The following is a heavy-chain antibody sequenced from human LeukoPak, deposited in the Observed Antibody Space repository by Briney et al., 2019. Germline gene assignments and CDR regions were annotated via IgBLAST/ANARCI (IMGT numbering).Heavy chain of an antibody. V-gene: IGHV3-48*01. CDR1: GFTFSSYS. CDR2: ISSSSTI. J-gene: IGHJ4*02. Sequence: GGSLRLSCAASGFTFSSYSMNWVRQAPGKGLEWVSYISSSSTIYYADSAKGRFTISRDNAKNSLYLQMNSLRAEDTAVYYCARDGNLDDYGDYWGQGTLVTVSS. CDR3: ARDGNLDDYGDY. D-gene: IGHD1-1*01.